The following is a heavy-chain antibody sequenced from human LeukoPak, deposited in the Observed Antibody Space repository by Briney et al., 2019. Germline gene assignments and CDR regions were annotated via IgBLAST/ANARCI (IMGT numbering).Heavy chain of an antibody. CDR3: GRATVTTRNSMDV. CDR1: GFIFSSHW. CDR2: INTDGSST. D-gene: IGHD4-17*01. V-gene: IGHV3-74*01. Sequence: GGSLRLSCAASGFIFSSHWMHWVRRGPGKGLVWVSRINTDGSSTYYADSVRGRFTISRDNAKNTLFLQMNGLRAEDTAVYYCGRATVTTRNSMDVWGQGTTVTVSS. J-gene: IGHJ6*02.